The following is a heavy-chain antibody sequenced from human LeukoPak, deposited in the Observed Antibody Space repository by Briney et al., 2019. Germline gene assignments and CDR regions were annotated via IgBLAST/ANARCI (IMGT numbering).Heavy chain of an antibody. Sequence: GGSLRLSCAASGFTFSSYAMSWVRQAPGKGLEWVSAISTSGGTTYYADSVKGRFTISKDNSKNTLYLQMNSLRAEDTAVYYCAKDAGGPFDYWGQGTLVTVSS. CDR3: AKDAGGPFDY. D-gene: IGHD3-10*01. V-gene: IGHV3-23*01. J-gene: IGHJ4*02. CDR1: GFTFSSYA. CDR2: ISTSGGTT.